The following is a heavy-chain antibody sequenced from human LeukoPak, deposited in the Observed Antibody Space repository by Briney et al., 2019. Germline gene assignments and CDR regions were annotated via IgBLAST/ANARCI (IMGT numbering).Heavy chain of an antibody. J-gene: IGHJ4*02. CDR2: IYYSGST. CDR3: ASLGGLGY. D-gene: IGHD3-10*01. Sequence: SETLSLTCTVSGGSISSSSYSWGWIRQPPGKGLEWIGSIYYSGSTYYNPSLKSRVTISVDTSKNQFSLKLSSVTAADTAVYYCASLGGLGYWGQGTLVTVSS. V-gene: IGHV4-39*01. CDR1: GGSISSSSYS.